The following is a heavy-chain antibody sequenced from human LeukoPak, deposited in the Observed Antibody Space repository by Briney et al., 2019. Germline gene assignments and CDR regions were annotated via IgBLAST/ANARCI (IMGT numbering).Heavy chain of an antibody. CDR2: TYYRSTWYN. D-gene: IGHD2-2*01. CDR1: GDSVSSNSVT. J-gene: IGHJ5*02. Sequence: HSQTLSLICAISGDSVSSNSVTWNWIRQSPSRGLEWLGRTYYRSTWYNDYAVSVRGRITVNPDTSKNQFSLHLNSVTPEDTAVYYCARRLTQYDCFDPWGQGILVTVSS. CDR3: ARRLTQYDCFDP. V-gene: IGHV6-1*01.